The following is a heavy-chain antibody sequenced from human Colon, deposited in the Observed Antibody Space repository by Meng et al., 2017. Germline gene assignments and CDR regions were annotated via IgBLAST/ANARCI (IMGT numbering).Heavy chain of an antibody. D-gene: IGHD3/OR15-3a*01. Sequence: QVQLQASGPGLVKPSATLSLTCAVSGGSISSNWWSWVRQPPGKGLEWIGEFFHTGRTNYDPSLKSRVTISVDKSNNQFSLKLTSVTAADTAVYYCARHISILGQRGFDYWGQGTLVTVSS. CDR3: ARHISILGQRGFDY. CDR1: GGSISSNW. V-gene: IGHV4-4*02. J-gene: IGHJ4*02. CDR2: FFHTGRT.